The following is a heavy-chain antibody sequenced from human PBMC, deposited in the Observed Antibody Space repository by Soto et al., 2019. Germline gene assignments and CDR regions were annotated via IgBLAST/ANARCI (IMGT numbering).Heavy chain of an antibody. D-gene: IGHD3-22*01. CDR2: IIPLFATT. CDR3: ARCSNNDDNTGHSYYHYYYGMDV. V-gene: IGHV1-69*12. J-gene: IGHJ6*02. CDR1: GGTFSSHA. Sequence: QVQLEQSGAEVKKPGSSVKVSCKASGGTFSSHAISWVRQAPGQGLEWMGGIIPLFATTNYAQKFQGRVTITADDSTSTAYMELGSLRSDDTAVYYCARCSNNDDNTGHSYYHYYYGMDVWGQGTTVTVSS.